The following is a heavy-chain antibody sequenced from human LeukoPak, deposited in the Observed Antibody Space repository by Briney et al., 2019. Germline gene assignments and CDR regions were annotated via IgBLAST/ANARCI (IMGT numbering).Heavy chain of an antibody. J-gene: IGHJ4*02. V-gene: IGHV4-4*07. CDR2: IYTSGST. CDR1: GGSISSYY. Sequence: SETLSLTCTVSGGSISSYYWSWIRQPAGKGLEWIGRIYTSGSTNYNPSLKSRVTISVDTSKNQFSLKLSSVTAADTAVYYCASLNCSSTSCISPFDYWGQGTLVTVSS. D-gene: IGHD2-2*01. CDR3: ASLNCSSTSCISPFDY.